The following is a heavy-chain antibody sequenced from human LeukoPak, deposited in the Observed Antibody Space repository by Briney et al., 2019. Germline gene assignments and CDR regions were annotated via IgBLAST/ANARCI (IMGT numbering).Heavy chain of an antibody. CDR1: GYSISSGYY. CDR3: ARQGIAADTRIDY. CDR2: IYHSGST. V-gene: IGHV4-38-2*02. J-gene: IGHJ4*02. Sequence: PSETLSLTCTVSGYSISSGYYLGWIRQPPGKGLEWIGSIYHSGSTYYNPSLKSRVTISVDTSKNQFSLKLSSVTAADTAVYYCARQGIAADTRIDYWGQGTLVTVSS. D-gene: IGHD6-13*01.